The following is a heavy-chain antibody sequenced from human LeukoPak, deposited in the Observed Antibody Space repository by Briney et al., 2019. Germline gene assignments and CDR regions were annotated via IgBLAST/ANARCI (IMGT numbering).Heavy chain of an antibody. J-gene: IGHJ5*02. CDR3: ARARRYCSGGSCYWFDP. CDR1: GYTFTGYY. CDR2: INPNSGGT. Sequence: GASVKVSCKASGYTFTGYYMHWVRQAPGQGLEWMGWINPNSGGTNYAQKFQGRVTMTRDTSISTAYMELSRLRSDDTAVYYCARARRYCSGGSCYWFDPWGQGTLVTVSS. V-gene: IGHV1-2*02. D-gene: IGHD2-15*01.